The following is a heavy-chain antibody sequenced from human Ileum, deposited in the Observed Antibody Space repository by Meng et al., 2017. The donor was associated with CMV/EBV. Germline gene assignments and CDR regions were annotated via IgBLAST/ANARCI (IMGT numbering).Heavy chain of an antibody. J-gene: IGHJ5*02. CDR2: ISYDGSNK. Sequence: SYAMHWVRQAPGKGLEWVAVISYDGSNKYYADSVKGRFTISRDNSKNTLYLQMNSLRAEDTAVYYCARDTGRRYYYGSGSSNWFDPWGQGTLVTVSS. D-gene: IGHD3-10*01. CDR3: ARDTGRRYYYGSGSSNWFDP. V-gene: IGHV3-30*04. CDR1: SYA.